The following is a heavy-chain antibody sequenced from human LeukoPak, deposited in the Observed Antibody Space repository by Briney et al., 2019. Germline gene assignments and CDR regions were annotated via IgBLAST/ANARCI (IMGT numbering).Heavy chain of an antibody. Sequence: TGGSLRLSCAASGFTFSSHSLIWVRQAPGKGLEWVSSISPDSGYIYYADSVKGRFTISRDNAENSLFLQMNSLGAEDTAVYYCAPFSAVTHYYFDYWGQGTLVTVSS. CDR3: APFSAVTHYYFDY. CDR2: ISPDSGYI. D-gene: IGHD6-13*01. J-gene: IGHJ4*02. CDR1: GFTFSSHS. V-gene: IGHV3-21*01.